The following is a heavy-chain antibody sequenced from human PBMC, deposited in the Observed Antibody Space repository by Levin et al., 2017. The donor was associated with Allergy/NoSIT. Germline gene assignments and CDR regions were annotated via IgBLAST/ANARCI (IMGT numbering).Heavy chain of an antibody. D-gene: IGHD2-15*01. CDR1: GGSISSYY. CDR3: TVAATGDNWFDP. CDR2: IYYSGST. V-gene: IGHV4-59*01. J-gene: IGHJ5*02. Sequence: SETLSLTCTVSGGSISSYYWSWIRQPPGKGLEWIGYIYYSGSTNYNPSLKSRVTISVDTSKNQFSLKLSSVTAADTAVYYCTVAATGDNWFDPWGQGTLVTVSS.